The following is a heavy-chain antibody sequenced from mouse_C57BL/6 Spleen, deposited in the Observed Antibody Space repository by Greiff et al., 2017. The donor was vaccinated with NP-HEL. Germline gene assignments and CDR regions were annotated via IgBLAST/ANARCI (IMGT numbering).Heavy chain of an antibody. CDR1: GYTFTSYW. CDR2: IHPNSGST. V-gene: IGHV1-64*01. J-gene: IGHJ4*01. Sequence: QVQLQQPGAELLKPGASVKLSCKASGYTFTSYWMHWVKQRPGQGLEWIGMIHPNSGSTNYNEKFKSKATLTVDKSSSTAYMQLSSLTSEDSAVYYCARRRDSSGYDYYAMDYWGQGTSVTVSS. CDR3: ARRRDSSGYDYYAMDY. D-gene: IGHD3-2*02.